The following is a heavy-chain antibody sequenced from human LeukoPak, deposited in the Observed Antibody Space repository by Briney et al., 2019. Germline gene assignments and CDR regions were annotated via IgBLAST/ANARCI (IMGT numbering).Heavy chain of an antibody. V-gene: IGHV5-51*01. D-gene: IGHD1-26*01. J-gene: IGHJ3*02. CDR3: ARRSSTSFDI. Sequence: GESLKISSKGSGYSFTSYWNGWVRQMPGKGLEWVGIIYPGDSDTRYSPSFQGQVTISADKSISPAYLQWSSLKASDTAMYYCARRSSTSFDIWGQGTMVTVSS. CDR1: GYSFTSYW. CDR2: IYPGDSDT.